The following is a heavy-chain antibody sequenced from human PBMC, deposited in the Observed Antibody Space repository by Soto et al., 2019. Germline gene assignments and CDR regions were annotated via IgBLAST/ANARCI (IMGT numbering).Heavy chain of an antibody. D-gene: IGHD5-18*01. CDR1: GDSVSSNSAA. CDR3: ARDTAPKGYSAWYFDR. Sequence: PSQTLSLTCAISGDSVSSNSAAWNWIRQSPSRGLEWLGRTYYRSKSYNDYAVSVKSRITINPDTSKNQFSLQLNSVTAADTAVYYCARDTAPKGYSAWYFDRWGRGTLVTVSS. CDR2: TYYRSKSYN. V-gene: IGHV6-1*01. J-gene: IGHJ2*01.